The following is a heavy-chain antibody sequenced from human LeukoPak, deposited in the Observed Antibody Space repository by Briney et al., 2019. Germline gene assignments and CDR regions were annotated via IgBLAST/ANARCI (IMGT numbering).Heavy chain of an antibody. CDR2: IYHSGST. V-gene: IGHV4-38-2*02. Sequence: PSETLSLTCTVSGYSISSGYYWGWIRQPPGKGLEWIGSIYHSGSTYYNPSLKSRVSISSDTSKNQFSLELSSVTAADTAVYYCARLKATVSIHAYFDSWGQGTLVTVSS. J-gene: IGHJ4*02. CDR1: GYSISSGYY. CDR3: ARLKATVSIHAYFDS. D-gene: IGHD4-17*01.